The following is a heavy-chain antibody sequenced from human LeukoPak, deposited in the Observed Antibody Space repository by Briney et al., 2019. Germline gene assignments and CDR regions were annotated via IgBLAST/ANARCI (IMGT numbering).Heavy chain of an antibody. CDR2: IDQSGST. V-gene: IGHV4-38-2*01. J-gene: IGHJ4*02. CDR1: GYSISSGYY. D-gene: IGHD5-18*01. Sequence: SGTLSLTGAVSGYSISSGYYWGWTRQPPGKGPEWIGSIDQSGSTYYNPSLKSRVTISVDTSRNQFSLKLRFVTAADTAVYYCARGDFYNYGKPFDSWGQGIMVTISS. CDR3: ARGDFYNYGKPFDS.